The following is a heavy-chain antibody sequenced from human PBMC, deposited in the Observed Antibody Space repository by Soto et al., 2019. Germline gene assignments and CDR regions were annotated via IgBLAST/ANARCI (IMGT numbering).Heavy chain of an antibody. CDR1: GGTFSSYA. D-gene: IGHD6-19*01. V-gene: IGHV1-69*13. CDR2: IIPIFGTA. Sequence: VKVSCKASGGTFSSYAISWVRQAPGQGLEWMGGIIPIFGTANYAQKFQGRVTITADESTSTAYMELSSLRSEDTAVYYCASGPPYSSGWYNWFDPWGQGTLVTVSS. J-gene: IGHJ5*02. CDR3: ASGPPYSSGWYNWFDP.